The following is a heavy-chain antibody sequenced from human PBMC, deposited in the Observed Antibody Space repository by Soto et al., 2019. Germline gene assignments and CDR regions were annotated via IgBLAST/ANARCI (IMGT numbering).Heavy chain of an antibody. J-gene: IGHJ4*02. V-gene: IGHV4-39*01. CDR1: GGSISSSSYY. Sequence: SETLSLTCTVSGGSISSSSYYWGWIRQPPGKGLEWIGSIYYSGSTYYNPSLKSRVTISVDTSKNQFSLKLSSVTAADTAVYYCASWDTTVVTPLDYWGQGTLVTVSS. CDR2: IYYSGST. CDR3: ASWDTTVVTPLDY. D-gene: IGHD4-17*01.